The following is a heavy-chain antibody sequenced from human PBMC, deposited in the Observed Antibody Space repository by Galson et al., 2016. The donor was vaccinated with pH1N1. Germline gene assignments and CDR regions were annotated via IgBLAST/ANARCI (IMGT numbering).Heavy chain of an antibody. CDR2: ITKRPEGYTT. CDR3: TRENHHKFDY. Sequence: SLRLSCAASGFTLGDFYMDWVRQAPGKGLEWVGRITKRPEGYTTQDGASVRGRFIISREDSKDLLYLQMNSLTTEDTAVYYCTRENHHKFDYWGQGTLVTVSS. CDR1: GFTLGDFY. J-gene: IGHJ4*02. V-gene: IGHV3-72*01.